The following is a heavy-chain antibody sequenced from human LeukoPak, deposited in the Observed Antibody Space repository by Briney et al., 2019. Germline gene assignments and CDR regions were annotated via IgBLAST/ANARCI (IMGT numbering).Heavy chain of an antibody. CDR2: IYHSGST. V-gene: IGHV4-4*02. CDR3: TRSDGRLFGATLGAFDI. Sequence: PSGTLSLTCAVSGGSISSSNWWSWVRQPPGKGLEWIGEIYHSGSTNYNPSLKSRVTISVDKSKDQFSLKLSSVTAADTAVYYCTRSDGRLFGATLGAFDIWGQGTVVTVSS. J-gene: IGHJ3*02. CDR1: GGSISSSNW. D-gene: IGHD3-3*01.